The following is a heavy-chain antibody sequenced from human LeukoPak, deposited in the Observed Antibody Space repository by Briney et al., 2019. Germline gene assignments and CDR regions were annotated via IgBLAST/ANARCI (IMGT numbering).Heavy chain of an antibody. Sequence: GGSLRLSCAASGFTFGSHGMHWVRQAPGKGLEWVAVIWYDGSNKYYADSVKGRFTISRDNSKNMLFLQMNSLTVEDTAVYYCARGRRIAAAGLYYFDYWGQGTLVTVSS. CDR2: IWYDGSNK. V-gene: IGHV3-33*01. CDR1: GFTFGSHG. D-gene: IGHD6-13*01. CDR3: ARGRRIAAAGLYYFDY. J-gene: IGHJ4*02.